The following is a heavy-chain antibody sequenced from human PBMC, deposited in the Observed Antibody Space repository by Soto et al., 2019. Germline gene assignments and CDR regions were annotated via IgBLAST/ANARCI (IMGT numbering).Heavy chain of an antibody. CDR1: GYSFTSYW. D-gene: IGHD2-15*01. CDR2: IYPGDSDT. V-gene: IGHV5-51*01. Sequence: GESLKISCKGSGYSFTSYWIGWVRQMPGKGLEWMGIIYPGDSDTRYSPSFQGQVTISADKSISTAYLQWSSLKASDTAMYYCARRVVVVAATDRNWFDPWGQGTLVTVSS. CDR3: ARRVVVVAATDRNWFDP. J-gene: IGHJ5*02.